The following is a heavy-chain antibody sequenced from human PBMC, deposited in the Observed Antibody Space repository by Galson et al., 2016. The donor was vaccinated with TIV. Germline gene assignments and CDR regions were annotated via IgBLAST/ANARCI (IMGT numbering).Heavy chain of an antibody. Sequence: QSGAEVKKPGASVKVSCKASGYTFTDYGFSWVRQAPGQGLEWMAWIRAYNGGTEYAQKFQGRVTLTTDASTSTAYMEVTSLRSDDTAIYYCARRGYGDWYYFDYWGQGTLVTVSS. D-gene: IGHD4-17*01. V-gene: IGHV1-18*01. J-gene: IGHJ4*02. CDR2: IRAYNGGT. CDR1: GYTFTDYG. CDR3: ARRGYGDWYYFDY.